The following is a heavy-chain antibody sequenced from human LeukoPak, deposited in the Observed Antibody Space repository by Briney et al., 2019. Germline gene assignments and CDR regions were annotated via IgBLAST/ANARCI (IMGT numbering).Heavy chain of an antibody. D-gene: IGHD5-24*01. J-gene: IGHJ4*02. CDR1: GYTLTDLS. CDR3: STVRGGGYNVGDY. CDR2: FDPEDGET. Sequence: ASVKVSCKVSGYTLTDLSMHWVRQAPGKGLEWMGGFDPEDGETIYAQKFQGRVTMTEDTSTDTAYMELSSLRSEDTAAYYCSTVRGGGYNVGDYWGQGTLVTVSS. V-gene: IGHV1-24*01.